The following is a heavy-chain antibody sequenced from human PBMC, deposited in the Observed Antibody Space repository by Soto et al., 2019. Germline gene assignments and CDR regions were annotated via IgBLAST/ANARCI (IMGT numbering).Heavy chain of an antibody. Sequence: HPGGSLRLSCAASGFTFSSYAMHWVRQAPGKGLEWVAVISYDGSNKYYADSVKGRFTISRDNSKNTLYLQMNSLRAEDTAVYYCARDVGCSGGSCYNYFDYWGQGTLVTVSS. CDR3: ARDVGCSGGSCYNYFDY. J-gene: IGHJ4*02. CDR1: GFTFSSYA. D-gene: IGHD2-15*01. CDR2: ISYDGSNK. V-gene: IGHV3-30-3*01.